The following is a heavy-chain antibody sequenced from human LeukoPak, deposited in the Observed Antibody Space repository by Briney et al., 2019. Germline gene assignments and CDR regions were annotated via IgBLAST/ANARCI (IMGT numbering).Heavy chain of an antibody. CDR1: GFTFSDYT. D-gene: IGHD6-13*01. CDR3: ARDGSYSSSWYFDY. CDR2: ITGGGGTT. V-gene: IGHV3-11*04. Sequence: PGGSLRLSCAASGFTFSDYTMTWVRQAPGKGLEWVSSITGGGGTTYYADSVKGRFTISRDNAKNSLYLQMNSLRAEDTAVYYCARDGSYSSSWYFDYWGQGTLVTVSS. J-gene: IGHJ4*02.